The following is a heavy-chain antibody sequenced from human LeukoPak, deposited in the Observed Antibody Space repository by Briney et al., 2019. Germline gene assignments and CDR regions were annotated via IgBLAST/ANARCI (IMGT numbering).Heavy chain of an antibody. J-gene: IGHJ4*02. CDR3: ARDPPAVATNTYG. Sequence: SGGSLRLSCAASGVTVGNNYMNWVRQAPGKGLEWVSLIYSGGTTHYADSVKGRFTISRDNSKNTLYLQMNNLRFDDTAVYYCARDPPAVATNTYGWGQGTLVTVSA. V-gene: IGHV3-66*01. CDR2: IYSGGTT. CDR1: GVTVGNNY. D-gene: IGHD6-13*01.